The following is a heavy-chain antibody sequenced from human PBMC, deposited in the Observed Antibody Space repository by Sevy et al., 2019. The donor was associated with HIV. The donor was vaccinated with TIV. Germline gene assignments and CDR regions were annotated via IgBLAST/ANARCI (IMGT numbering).Heavy chain of an antibody. D-gene: IGHD4-17*01. CDR2: IYYSGST. V-gene: IGHV4-30-4*01. Sequence: SETLSLTCTVSGGSISSGDYYWSWIRQPPGKGLEWIGYIYYSGSTYYNPSLKSRVTISVDTCKNQFSLKLSSVTAADTAVYYCAREADYGDYYFDYWGQGTLVTVSS. CDR1: GGSISSGDYY. CDR3: AREADYGDYYFDY. J-gene: IGHJ4*02.